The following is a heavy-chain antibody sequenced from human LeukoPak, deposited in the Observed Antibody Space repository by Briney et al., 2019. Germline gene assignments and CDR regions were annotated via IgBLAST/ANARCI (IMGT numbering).Heavy chain of an antibody. CDR2: INPSGGST. CDR1: GYTFTGYY. Sequence: ASVKVSCKASGYTFTGYYMHWVRQAPGQGLEWMGIINPSGGSTSYAQKFQGRVTMTRDTSTSTVYMELSSLGSEDTAVYYCASSPIVVVPAAEYNWFDPWGQGTLVTVSS. J-gene: IGHJ5*02. D-gene: IGHD2-2*01. V-gene: IGHV1-46*01. CDR3: ASSPIVVVPAAEYNWFDP.